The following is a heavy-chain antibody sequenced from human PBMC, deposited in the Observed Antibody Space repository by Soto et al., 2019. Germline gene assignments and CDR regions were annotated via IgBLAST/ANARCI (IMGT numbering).Heavy chain of an antibody. D-gene: IGHD2-21*01. V-gene: IGHV1-3*01. CDR1: GDTFTSYA. Sequence: QVQLVQSGAEVKKPGASVKVSCKASGDTFTSYAFHWVRQAPGQRFEWMGWIIPGNGDTKYSQKFQGRVTITRDTSASTAYMELSSLRSEDTAVYYCLWGYYFEYWGQGTLVTVSS. J-gene: IGHJ4*02. CDR2: IIPGNGDT. CDR3: LWGYYFEY.